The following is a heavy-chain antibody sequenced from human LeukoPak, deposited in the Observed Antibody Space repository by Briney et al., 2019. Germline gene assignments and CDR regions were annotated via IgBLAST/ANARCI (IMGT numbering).Heavy chain of an antibody. CDR2: ISGGGDT. D-gene: IGHD1-26*01. CDR1: GFTFNSYA. V-gene: IGHV3-23*01. Sequence: PGGSLRLSCAASGFTFNSYAMSWVRQVPGQGLEWVSRISGGGDTFYADSVKGRFTISRDKSKSTLYLQMTSLRAEDTAVYYCAKTDRTRCSTTTCYAFDSWGQGTLVTVSS. J-gene: IGHJ4*02. CDR3: AKTDRTRCSTTTCYAFDS.